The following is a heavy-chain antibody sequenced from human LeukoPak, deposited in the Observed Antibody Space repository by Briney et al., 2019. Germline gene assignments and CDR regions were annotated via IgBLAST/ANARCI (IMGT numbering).Heavy chain of an antibody. CDR2: ISYDGSNK. Sequence: PGGSLRLSCAASGFTFSSYGMHWVRQAPGKGLEWVAVISYDGSNKYYADSVKGRFAISRDNSKNTLYLQMNSLRTEDTAVYYCAKGYYGSGSYYNDYFDYWGQGTLVTVSS. CDR3: AKGYYGSGSYYNDYFDY. V-gene: IGHV3-30*18. D-gene: IGHD3-10*01. J-gene: IGHJ4*02. CDR1: GFTFSSYG.